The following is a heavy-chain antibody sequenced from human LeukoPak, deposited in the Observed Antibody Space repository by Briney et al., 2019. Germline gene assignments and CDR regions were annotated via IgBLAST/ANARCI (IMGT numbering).Heavy chain of an antibody. CDR2: ISGGSGST. Sequence: GGSLRLSCAASGFTFSSYAMSWVRQAPGKGLEWVSAISGGSGSTYYADSVKGRFTISRDNSKNTLYLQMNSLRAEDTAVYYCANHRIPYDYWGQGTLVTVSS. J-gene: IGHJ4*02. CDR3: ANHRIPYDY. CDR1: GFTFSSYA. V-gene: IGHV3-23*01.